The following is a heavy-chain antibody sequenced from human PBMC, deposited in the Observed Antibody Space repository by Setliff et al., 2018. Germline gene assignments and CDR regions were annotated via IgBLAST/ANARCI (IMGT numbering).Heavy chain of an antibody. D-gene: IGHD3-3*01. Sequence: GGSLRLSCAASGFSFSSYWMHWVRQGPGKGLEWVGRVRNKGNNYATEYAASVRGRFTISRDDSKTSLYLQMNGLTAADTAMYYCAREPGNTFWSASSGPIIFDYWGQGIMVTVSS. CDR1: GFSFSSYW. CDR2: VRNKGNNYAT. J-gene: IGHJ4*02. CDR3: AREPGNTFWSASSGPIIFDY. V-gene: IGHV3-72*01.